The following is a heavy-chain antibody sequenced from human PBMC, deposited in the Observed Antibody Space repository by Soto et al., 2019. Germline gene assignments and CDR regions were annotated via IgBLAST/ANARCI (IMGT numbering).Heavy chain of an antibody. CDR1: GFTSSSYA. D-gene: IGHD5-18*01. J-gene: IGHJ6*01. Sequence: GGPLSLSFAASGFTSSSYAMSWVRQAPGKGLEWASAISGSGGSTFYSASVKGGLTITRDNTKNTLFLQMNSLRAEDTTVYYCAKDQYSYAGYYNGMDVWGQGTTVTVSS. CDR2: ISGSGGST. V-gene: IGHV3-23*01. CDR3: AKDQYSYAGYYNGMDV.